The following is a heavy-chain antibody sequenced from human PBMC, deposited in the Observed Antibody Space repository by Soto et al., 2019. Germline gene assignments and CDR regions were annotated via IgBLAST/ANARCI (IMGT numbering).Heavy chain of an antibody. CDR3: AGGSTDSYPGSRIFDF. J-gene: IGHJ4*02. Sequence: PGGSLRLSCVASGLTFGSRAMSWVRQAPGEGLEWVSTITDTGGDTKYADSVRGRFTMSRDNSKKTLYLQMNSLRVEDSALYYCAGGSTDSYPGSRIFDFWGRGTLVTVSS. V-gene: IGHV3-23*01. D-gene: IGHD3-10*01. CDR2: ITDTGGDT. CDR1: GLTFGSRA.